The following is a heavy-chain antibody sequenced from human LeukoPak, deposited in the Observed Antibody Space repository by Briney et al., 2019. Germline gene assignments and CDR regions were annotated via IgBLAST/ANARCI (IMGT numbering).Heavy chain of an antibody. Sequence: SETLSLSCTVSGGSISSYYWSWIRQPAGKGLEWIGRIYTSGSTNYNPSLKSRVTISVDTSKNQFSLKLSSVTAADTAVYYCARGPWGGSQRNYHGLDVWGQGTTVTVSS. CDR1: GGSISSYY. CDR3: ARGPWGGSQRNYHGLDV. CDR2: IYTSGST. J-gene: IGHJ6*02. D-gene: IGHD1-26*01. V-gene: IGHV4-4*07.